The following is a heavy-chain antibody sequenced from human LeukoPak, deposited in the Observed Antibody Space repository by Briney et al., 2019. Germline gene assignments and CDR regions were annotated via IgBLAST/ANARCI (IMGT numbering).Heavy chain of an antibody. D-gene: IGHD3-22*01. CDR3: ARSLIVASEDY. CDR2: ISASGAVP. Sequence: GGSLRLSCAASGFRFDSFYMGWIRQVPGNGLDYIALISASGAVPYYAESVKGRFTISRDNAKNSVSLQMNSLSADDTAVYYRARSLIVASEDYWGQGTLVTVSS. J-gene: IGHJ4*02. CDR1: GFRFDSFY. V-gene: IGHV3-11*04.